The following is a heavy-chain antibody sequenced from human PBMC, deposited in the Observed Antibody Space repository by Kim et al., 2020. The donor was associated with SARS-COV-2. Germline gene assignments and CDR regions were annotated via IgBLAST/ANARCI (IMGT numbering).Heavy chain of an antibody. J-gene: IGHJ3*02. CDR2: ISWNSGSI. CDR1: EFTFDDYA. Sequence: GGSLRLSCAASEFTFDDYAMHWVRQAPGKGLEWVSGISWNSGSIGYADSVKGRFTISRDNAKNSLYLQMNSLRAEDTALYYCAKAYYYDSSGYSGIPANDAFDIWGQGTMVTVSS. CDR3: AKAYYYDSSGYSGIPANDAFDI. D-gene: IGHD3-22*01. V-gene: IGHV3-9*01.